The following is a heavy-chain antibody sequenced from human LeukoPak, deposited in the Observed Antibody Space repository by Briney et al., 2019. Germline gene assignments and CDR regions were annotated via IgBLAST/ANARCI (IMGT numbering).Heavy chain of an antibody. Sequence: GGSLRLSCAASGFTFSNYAMHWVRQGLVKGLESMAVVSHDGIQTYYADSVKGRFTISRDNSKSTLFLQMNSLRAEDTAVYYCARDGGGGYNQIDFWGQGTLVTASS. CDR1: GFTFSNYA. D-gene: IGHD5-24*01. J-gene: IGHJ4*02. CDR2: VSHDGIQT. V-gene: IGHV3-30-3*01. CDR3: ARDGGGGYNQIDF.